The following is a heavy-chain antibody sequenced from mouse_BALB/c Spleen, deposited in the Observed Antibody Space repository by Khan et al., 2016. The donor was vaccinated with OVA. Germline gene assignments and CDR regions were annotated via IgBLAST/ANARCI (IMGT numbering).Heavy chain of an antibody. D-gene: IGHD2-2*01. CDR3: ARHGYVAWFAY. J-gene: IGHJ3*01. CDR2: IDPFNGVT. Sequence: QQPGPELMRPGASVKISCKASGYSFTTYYIHWVKQSHGKSLEWIGYIDPFNGVTSYNQKFKGKATLTVDKSSSTAYMHLSSLTSEDSAVYYCARHGYVAWFAYWGQGTLVTVSA. CDR1: GYSFTTYY. V-gene: IGHV1S135*01.